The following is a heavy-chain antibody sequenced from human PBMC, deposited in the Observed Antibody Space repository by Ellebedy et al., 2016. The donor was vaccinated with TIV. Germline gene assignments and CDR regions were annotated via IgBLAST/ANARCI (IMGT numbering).Heavy chain of an antibody. CDR2: ISSSSSTI. CDR3: AREGRTYYYDSSGYDS. V-gene: IGHV3-48*02. D-gene: IGHD3-22*01. Sequence: GGSLRLXXAASGFTFSSYSMNWVRQAPGKGLEWVSYISSSSSTIYYADSVKGRFTISRDNAKNSLYLQMNSLRDEDTAVYYCAREGRTYYYDSSGYDSWGQGTLVTVSS. J-gene: IGHJ4*02. CDR1: GFTFSSYS.